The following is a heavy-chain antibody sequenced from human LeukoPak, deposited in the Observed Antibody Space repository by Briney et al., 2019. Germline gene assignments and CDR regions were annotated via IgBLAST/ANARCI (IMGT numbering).Heavy chain of an antibody. J-gene: IGHJ4*02. CDR1: GFTFSSYA. D-gene: IGHD2-2*01. V-gene: IGHV3-23*01. CDR2: ISGSGGST. Sequence: GGSLRLSCAASGFTFSSYAMSWVRQAPGKGLEWVSAISGSGGSTYYADSVKGRFTISRDNSKNTLYLQMNSLRAEDTAVYYCAPHIVVVPAAIDYWGQGTLVTVSS. CDR3: APHIVVVPAAIDY.